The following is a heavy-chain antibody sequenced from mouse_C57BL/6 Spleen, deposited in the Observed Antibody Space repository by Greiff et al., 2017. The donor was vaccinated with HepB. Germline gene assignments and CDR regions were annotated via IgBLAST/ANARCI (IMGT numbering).Heavy chain of an antibody. D-gene: IGHD2-3*01. V-gene: IGHV1-64*01. CDR2: IHPNSGST. Sequence: QVQLQQPGAELVKPGASVKLSCKASGYTFTSYWMHWVKQRPGQGLEWIGMIHPNSGSTNYNEKFKSKATLTVDKSSSTAYMQLSSLTSEDSAVYYCSRRIYDGYSYYAMDYWGQGTSVTVSS. J-gene: IGHJ4*01. CDR1: GYTFTSYW. CDR3: SRRIYDGYSYYAMDY.